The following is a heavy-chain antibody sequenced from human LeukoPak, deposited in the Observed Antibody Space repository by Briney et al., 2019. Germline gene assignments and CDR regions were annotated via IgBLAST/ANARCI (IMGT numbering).Heavy chain of an antibody. V-gene: IGHV4-61*02. Sequence: PSETLSLTCTVSGGSIGSGTYYWTWLRQPAGKGLEWIGRFYTGGSTNYNPSLRSRVSISLDMSKNQFSLKMSSVTAADTAVYYCVRGGAYMDVWGKGTTVTVSS. CDR3: VRGGAYMDV. D-gene: IGHD1-26*01. J-gene: IGHJ6*03. CDR1: GGSIGSGTYY. CDR2: FYTGGST.